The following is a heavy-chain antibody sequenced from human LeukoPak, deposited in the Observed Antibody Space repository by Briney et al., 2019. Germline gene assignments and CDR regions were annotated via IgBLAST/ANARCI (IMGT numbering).Heavy chain of an antibody. J-gene: IGHJ4*02. D-gene: IGHD4-17*01. Sequence: ASVKVSCKASGGTFSSYAISWVRQAPGQGLEWMGRIIPILGIANYAQKFQGRVTITADKSTSTAYMELSSLRSEDTAVYYCARAPYGSMTTQDYWGQGTLVTVSS. CDR2: IIPILGIA. CDR1: GGTFSSYA. CDR3: ARAPYGSMTTQDY. V-gene: IGHV1-69*04.